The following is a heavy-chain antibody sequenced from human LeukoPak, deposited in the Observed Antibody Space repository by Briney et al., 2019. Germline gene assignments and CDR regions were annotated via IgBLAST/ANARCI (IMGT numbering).Heavy chain of an antibody. CDR3: AKDPSDLGGSGSNNYFDC. V-gene: IGHV3-23*01. CDR2: ITYSSGYT. D-gene: IGHD3-10*01. Sequence: PGGSLRLSCAASGFTFSSYDMSWVRQAPGKGLEWVSGITYSSGYTYYADSVKGRFTISRDNSGNTLYLQMNSLRAEDTAVYYCAKDPSDLGGSGSNNYFDCWGQGTLVTVSS. CDR1: GFTFSSYD. J-gene: IGHJ4*02.